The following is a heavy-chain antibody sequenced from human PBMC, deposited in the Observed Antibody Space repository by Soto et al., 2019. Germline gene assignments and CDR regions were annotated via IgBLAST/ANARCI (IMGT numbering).Heavy chain of an antibody. Sequence: QVQLVESGGGVVQPGRSLRLSCAASGFTFSTYGMHWVRQAPGKGLEWVAVIWYDGSNKYYADSVKGRFTISRDNSKNTLYLQRNSLRAEDTAVYYCASLVAATTDAFDIWGQGTMVTVSS. J-gene: IGHJ3*02. CDR3: ASLVAATTDAFDI. D-gene: IGHD2-15*01. V-gene: IGHV3-33*01. CDR2: IWYDGSNK. CDR1: GFTFSTYG.